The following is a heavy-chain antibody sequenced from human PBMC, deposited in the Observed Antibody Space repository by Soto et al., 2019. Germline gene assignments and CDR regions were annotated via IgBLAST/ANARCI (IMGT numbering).Heavy chain of an antibody. CDR3: ARDPHRITIFGWDDAFDI. CDR1: GYTFTSYG. J-gene: IGHJ3*02. V-gene: IGHV1-18*01. D-gene: IGHD3-3*01. Sequence: VSVKVSCKASGYTFTSYGISWVRQAPGQGLEWMGWISAYNGNTNYAQKLQGRVTMTTDTSTSTAYMELRSLRSDDTAVYYCARDPHRITIFGWDDAFDIWGQGTMVT. CDR2: ISAYNGNT.